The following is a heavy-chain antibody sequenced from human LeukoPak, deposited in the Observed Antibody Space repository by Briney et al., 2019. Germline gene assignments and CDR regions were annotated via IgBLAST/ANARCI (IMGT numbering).Heavy chain of an antibody. D-gene: IGHD4-17*01. V-gene: IGHV3-23*01. Sequence: PGGSLRLSCAASGFTFSSYGMSWVRQAPGKGLEWVSGISGSGGSTYYADSVKGRLTISRDNSKNTLYLQMNSLRAEDTAVYYCAKALTTVTTYFDYWGQGTLVTVSS. CDR2: ISGSGGST. CDR1: GFTFSSYG. CDR3: AKALTTVTTYFDY. J-gene: IGHJ4*02.